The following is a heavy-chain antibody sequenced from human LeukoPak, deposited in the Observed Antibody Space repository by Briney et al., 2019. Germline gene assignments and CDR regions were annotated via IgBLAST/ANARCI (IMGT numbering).Heavy chain of an antibody. V-gene: IGHV3-30-3*01. CDR2: ISYDGSNK. J-gene: IGHJ3*02. CDR3: ARDLRSVSRYDVFDI. CDR1: GFTFSSYA. Sequence: GRSLRLSCAASGFTFSSYAMHWVRQAPGKGLEWVAVISYDGSNKYYADSVKGRFTISRDNSKNTLYLQMNSLRAEDTAVYYCARDLRSVSRYDVFDIWGLGTMVTASS. D-gene: IGHD3-3*01.